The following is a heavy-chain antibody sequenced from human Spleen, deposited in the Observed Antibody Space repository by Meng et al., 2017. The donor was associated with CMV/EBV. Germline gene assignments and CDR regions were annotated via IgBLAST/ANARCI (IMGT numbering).Heavy chain of an antibody. J-gene: IGHJ3*02. CDR3: ARERKYYDILTGPGSAFDI. V-gene: IGHV1-8*01. Sequence: ASVKVSCKASGYTFTSYDINWVRQATGQGLEWMGWMNPNSGNTGYAQKFQGRVTMTRNTSISTAYMELSSLRSEDTAVYYCARERKYYDILTGPGSAFDIWGQRTMVTVSS. CDR2: MNPNSGNT. CDR1: GYTFTSYD. D-gene: IGHD3-9*01.